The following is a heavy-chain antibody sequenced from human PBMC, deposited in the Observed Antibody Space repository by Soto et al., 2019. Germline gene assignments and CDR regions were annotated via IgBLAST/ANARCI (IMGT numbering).Heavy chain of an antibody. CDR3: VRAPPCGYGCYSFEY. D-gene: IGHD2-21*02. V-gene: IGHV3-21*01. CDR1: GFTVPSYP. Sequence: EVQLVESGGGLVKPGGSLRLSCAASGFTVPSYPMDWVRQAPGKGLEWVSSINSAGDHIFYADSVKGRFTLSRDIAKNSLDLQMYSLREDDTAVYYCVRAPPCGYGCYSFEYWGQGTLVNVSS. J-gene: IGHJ4*02. CDR2: INSAGDHI.